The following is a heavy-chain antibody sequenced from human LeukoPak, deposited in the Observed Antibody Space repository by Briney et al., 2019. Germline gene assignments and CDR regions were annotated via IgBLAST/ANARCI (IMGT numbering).Heavy chain of an antibody. J-gene: IGHJ2*01. CDR1: GVSISTSRYY. V-gene: IGHV4-39*07. Sequence: SETLSLTCTVSGVSISTSRYYWGWIRQPPGKGLEWIGNIYYTGPTYYNASLESRVTISLDTSKDQFSLKLSSVTAADTAVYYCARVYYSGSYDYWYFDLWGRGTLVTVSS. D-gene: IGHD1-26*01. CDR3: ARVYYSGSYDYWYFDL. CDR2: IYYTGPT.